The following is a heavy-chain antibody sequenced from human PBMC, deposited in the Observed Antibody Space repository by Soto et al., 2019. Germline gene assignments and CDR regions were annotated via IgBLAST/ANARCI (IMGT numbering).Heavy chain of an antibody. Sequence: ASVKVSCKASGGTVSSYAISWVRQAPGQGLEWMGGIIPIFGTANYAQKFQGRVTITADESTSTAYMELSSLRSEDTAVYYCARVAIAVAGIRAFDIWGQGTIVTVXS. J-gene: IGHJ3*02. V-gene: IGHV1-69*13. D-gene: IGHD6-19*01. CDR2: IIPIFGTA. CDR1: GGTVSSYA. CDR3: ARVAIAVAGIRAFDI.